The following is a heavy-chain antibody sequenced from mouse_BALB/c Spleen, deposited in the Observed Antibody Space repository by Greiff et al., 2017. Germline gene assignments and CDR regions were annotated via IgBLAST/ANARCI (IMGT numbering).Heavy chain of an antibody. D-gene: IGHD2-1*01. CDR1: GFTFSDYY. J-gene: IGHJ4*01. CDR2: ISDGGSYT. CDR3: AREGGNYGSEGY. Sequence: EVKLMESGGGLVKPGGSLKLSCAASGFTFSDYYMYWVRQTPEKRLEWVATISDGGSYTYYPDSVKGRFTISRDNAKNNLYLQMSSLKSEDTAMYYCAREGGNYGSEGYWGQGTSVTVSS. V-gene: IGHV5-4*02.